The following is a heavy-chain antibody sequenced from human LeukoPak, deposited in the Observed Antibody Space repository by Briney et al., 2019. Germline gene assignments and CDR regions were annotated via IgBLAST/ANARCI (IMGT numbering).Heavy chain of an antibody. CDR1: GGSISSYY. CDR2: IYYSGST. Sequence: SETLSLTCTVSGGSISSYYWSWIRQPPGKGLEWIGYIYYSGSTNYNPSLKSRVTISVDTSKNQFSLKLSSVTAADTAVYYCARYEGIAAAGTANYWGQGTLVTVSS. CDR3: ARYEGIAAAGTANY. D-gene: IGHD6-13*01. J-gene: IGHJ4*02. V-gene: IGHV4-59*12.